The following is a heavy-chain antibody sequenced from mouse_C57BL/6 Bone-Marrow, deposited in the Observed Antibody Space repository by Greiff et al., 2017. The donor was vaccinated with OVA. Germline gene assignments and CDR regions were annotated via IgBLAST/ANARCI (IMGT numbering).Heavy chain of an antibody. J-gene: IGHJ2*01. CDR2: ISGGGGNT. D-gene: IGHD2-3*01. Sequence: EVQGVESGGGLVKPGGSLKLSCAASGFTFSSYTMSWVRQTPEKRLEWVATISGGGGNTYYPDSVKGRFTISRDNAKNTLYLQMSSLRSEDTALYDCARDCYYPYYFDYWGQGTTLTVSS. CDR3: ARDCYYPYYFDY. V-gene: IGHV5-9*01. CDR1: GFTFSSYT.